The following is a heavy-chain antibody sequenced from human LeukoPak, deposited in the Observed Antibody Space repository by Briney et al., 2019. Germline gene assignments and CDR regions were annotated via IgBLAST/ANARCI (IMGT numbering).Heavy chain of an antibody. D-gene: IGHD3-10*01. V-gene: IGHV3-7*01. CDR2: INQAGSEK. Sequence: GGSLRLSCAASEFIFGAYWMTWVRQAPGKGLEWVANINQAGSEKYYMDSVKGRFTISRDNAKKSLFLQMNSLTAEDTGLYCCVRSLERFGTRDYWGQGTLVTVSS. CDR3: VRSLERFGTRDY. CDR1: EFIFGAYW. J-gene: IGHJ4*02.